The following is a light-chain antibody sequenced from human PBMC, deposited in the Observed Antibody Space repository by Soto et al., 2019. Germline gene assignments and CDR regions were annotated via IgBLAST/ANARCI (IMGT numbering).Light chain of an antibody. CDR2: EDN. Sequence: NFMLTQPHSVSESPGKTVTISCSRTSGSIASNYVQWYQQRPGSSPTTVIYEDNQRPSGVPDRFSGSIDSSSNSASLTISGLKTEDEADYYCQSYDSNSGVFGGGTKLTVL. V-gene: IGLV6-57*01. CDR1: SGSIASNY. CDR3: QSYDSNSGV. J-gene: IGLJ3*02.